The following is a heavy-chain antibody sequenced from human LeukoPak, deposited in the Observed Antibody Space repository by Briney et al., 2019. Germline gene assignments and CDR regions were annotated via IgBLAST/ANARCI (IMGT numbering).Heavy chain of an antibody. D-gene: IGHD2-2*01. CDR2: ISGSVGST. Sequence: GGSLRLSCAASGFTFSSYAMSSVRQAPGKGLGWVAAISGSVGSTYYADAVKGRFTISRDNSKNTLYLQMNSLRAEDTAVYYCARVYQLLPDWGQGTLVTVSS. CDR1: GFTFSSYA. V-gene: IGHV3-23*01. CDR3: ARVYQLLPD. J-gene: IGHJ4*02.